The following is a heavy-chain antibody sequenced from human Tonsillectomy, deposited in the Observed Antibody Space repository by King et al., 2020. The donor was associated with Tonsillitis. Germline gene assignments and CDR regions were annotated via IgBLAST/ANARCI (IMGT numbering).Heavy chain of an antibody. CDR3: GRCIAARGSNWFDP. V-gene: IGHV4-59*01. CDR2: IYYSGST. Sequence: QLQESGPGLVKPSETLSLTCTVSGGSISSYYWSWIRQPPGKGLEWIGYIYYSGSTNYNPSLKSRVTISVDTSKNQFSLKLSSVTAADTAVYYCGRCIAARGSNWFDPWGQGTLVTVSS. CDR1: GGSISSYY. J-gene: IGHJ5*02. D-gene: IGHD6-6*01.